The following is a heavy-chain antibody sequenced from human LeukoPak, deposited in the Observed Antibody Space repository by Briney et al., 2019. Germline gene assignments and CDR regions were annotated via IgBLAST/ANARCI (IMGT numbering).Heavy chain of an antibody. J-gene: IGHJ4*02. V-gene: IGHV3-23*01. CDR1: RFTFGSYW. D-gene: IGHD1-26*01. Sequence: GGSLRLSCAASRFTFGSYWMSWVRQAPGKGLEWVSGISGSGGSTYYADSVEGRFAISRDNSKNSLYLQMNSLRAEDTAVYYCARGAHSGSYSFDYWGQGTLVTVSS. CDR2: ISGSGGST. CDR3: ARGAHSGSYSFDY.